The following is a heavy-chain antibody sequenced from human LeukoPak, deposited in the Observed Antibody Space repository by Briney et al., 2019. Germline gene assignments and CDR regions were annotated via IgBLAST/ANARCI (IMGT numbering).Heavy chain of an antibody. CDR1: GYSFSTYW. J-gene: IGHJ6*02. Sequence: GESLKISCKGSGYSFSTYWISWVRQMPGKGLEWMGIIYPGDSDTRYSPSFQGQVTMSADKSVSTAYLQWISLKASDTATYYCARKAGGMDVWGQGTTVTVSS. CDR2: IYPGDSDT. CDR3: ARKAGGMDV. V-gene: IGHV5-51*01.